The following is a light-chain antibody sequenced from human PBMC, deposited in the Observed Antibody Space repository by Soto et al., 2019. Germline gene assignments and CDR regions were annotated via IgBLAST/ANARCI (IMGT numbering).Light chain of an antibody. J-gene: IGLJ2*01. CDR2: DVI. CDR3: CSYAGSYNVV. V-gene: IGLV2-11*01. Sequence: QSALTQPRSVSGSPGQSDTISCTGTRSDVGGYDYVSWYQQYPGKAPKLMIYDVIKRPSGVPDRFSGSKSGNTASLTISGLQAEDEADYYCCSYAGSYNVVFGGGTKLTVL. CDR1: RSDVGGYDY.